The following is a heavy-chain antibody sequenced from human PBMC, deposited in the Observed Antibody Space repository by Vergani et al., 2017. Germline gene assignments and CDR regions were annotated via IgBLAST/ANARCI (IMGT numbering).Heavy chain of an antibody. J-gene: IGHJ4*02. V-gene: IGHV1-69*02. Sequence: QVQLVQSGAEVKKPGSSVKVSCKASGGTFSSYTISWVRQAPGQGLEWMGRIIPILGIANYAQKFQGRVTITADKSTSTAYMELSSLRSEDTAVYYCARLHDYDFWSGPPGYFDYWGQGTLVTVSS. CDR3: ARLHDYDFWSGPPGYFDY. CDR2: IIPILGIA. D-gene: IGHD3-3*01. CDR1: GGTFSSYT.